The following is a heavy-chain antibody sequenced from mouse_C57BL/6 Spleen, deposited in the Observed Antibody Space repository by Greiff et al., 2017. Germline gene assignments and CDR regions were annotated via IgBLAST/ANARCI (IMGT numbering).Heavy chain of an antibody. CDR1: GYTFTSYT. V-gene: IGHV1-4*01. Sequence: QVQLKESGAELARPGASVKMSCKASGYTFTSYTMHWVKQRPGQGLEWIGYINPSSGYTKSNQKFKDKATLTADKSSSTAYMQLSSLTSEDSAVYYCAISLYYAMDYWGQGTSVTVSS. J-gene: IGHJ4*01. CDR2: INPSSGYT. D-gene: IGHD6-2*01. CDR3: AISLYYAMDY.